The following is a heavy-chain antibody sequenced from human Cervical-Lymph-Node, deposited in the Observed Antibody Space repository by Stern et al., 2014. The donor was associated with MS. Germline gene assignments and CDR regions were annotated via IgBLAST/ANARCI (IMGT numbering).Heavy chain of an antibody. CDR2: INTKTGES. V-gene: IGHV7-4-1*02. CDR3: TRSDYLDY. Sequence: QVQLGQSGSELKKPGASVKVSCKVSGYDFTHFAINWVRQAPGQGLEWMGLINTKTGESAYAQDFTGRFVLSLDTSDSPAHLQISSLKAEDTAIYLVTRSDYLDYWGQGTLVTVSS. J-gene: IGHJ4*02. D-gene: IGHD5-18*01. CDR1: GYDFTHFA.